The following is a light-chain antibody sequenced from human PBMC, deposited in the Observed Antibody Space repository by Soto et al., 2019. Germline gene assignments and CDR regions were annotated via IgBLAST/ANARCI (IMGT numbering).Light chain of an antibody. J-gene: IGKJ1*01. CDR3: QQYGSSPPT. Sequence: EIVLTHSPGTLSLSPGERATLSCRASQSVSSSYLAWYQQKPGQAPRLLIYGASSRATGIPDRFSGSGSGTDFTLTISRLEPEDFAVYYCQQYGSSPPTFGQGTKVESK. V-gene: IGKV3-20*01. CDR1: QSVSSSY. CDR2: GAS.